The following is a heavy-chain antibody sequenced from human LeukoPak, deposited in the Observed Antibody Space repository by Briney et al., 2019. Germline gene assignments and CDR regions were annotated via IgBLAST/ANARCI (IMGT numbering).Heavy chain of an antibody. Sequence: PGGSLRLSCAASGFTFSSYWMSWVRQAPGKGLEWVANTKQDGSEKYYVDSVKGRFTISRDNAKNSLYLQMNSLRAEDTAVYYCARGLNYYGSGRAWFDPWGQGTLVTVSS. J-gene: IGHJ5*02. CDR1: GFTFSSYW. V-gene: IGHV3-7*01. CDR3: ARGLNYYGSGRAWFDP. D-gene: IGHD3-10*01. CDR2: TKQDGSEK.